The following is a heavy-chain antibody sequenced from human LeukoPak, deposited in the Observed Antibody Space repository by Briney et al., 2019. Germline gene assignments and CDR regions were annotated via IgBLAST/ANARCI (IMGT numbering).Heavy chain of an antibody. CDR3: ATKQWLAPPPDS. CDR2: INTDGTVT. D-gene: IGHD6-19*01. V-gene: IGHV3-74*01. Sequence: PGGSLRLSCAASGFTFSKYWMLWVRQAPGKGLESVSRINTDGTVTTYADSMKGRFTVSRDNADNTMFLQMNSVRDEDTAVYYCATKQWLAPPPDSWGQGTSVTVSS. J-gene: IGHJ4*02. CDR1: GFTFSKYW.